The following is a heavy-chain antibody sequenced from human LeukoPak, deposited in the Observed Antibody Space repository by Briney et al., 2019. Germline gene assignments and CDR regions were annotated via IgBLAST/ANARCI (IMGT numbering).Heavy chain of an antibody. Sequence: SVKVSCKASGGTFSSYAISWVRQAPGQGLEWMGRIIPILGIANYAQKFQSRVTITADKSTSTAYMELSSLRSEDTAVYYCAREGLREYYYYGMDVWGQGTTVTVSS. D-gene: IGHD5-12*01. CDR1: GGTFSSYA. J-gene: IGHJ6*02. CDR2: IIPILGIA. CDR3: AREGLREYYYYGMDV. V-gene: IGHV1-69*04.